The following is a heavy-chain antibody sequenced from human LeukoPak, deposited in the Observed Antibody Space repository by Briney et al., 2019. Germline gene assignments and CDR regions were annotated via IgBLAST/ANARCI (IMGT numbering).Heavy chain of an antibody. CDR3: AQDLDSSGYYSGEVE. J-gene: IGHJ4*02. Sequence: PGGSLRLSYAVSGFTLNTYAMNWFRQAPGKGLVWFSLISRDGTSTHYADSVQSRFTISRDDSKNPLYLHMNSLRAQDTAVYHCAQDLDSSGYYSGEVEWGQGTLVSVFS. D-gene: IGHD3-22*01. CDR2: ISRDGTST. CDR1: GFTLNTYA. V-gene: IGHV3-23*01.